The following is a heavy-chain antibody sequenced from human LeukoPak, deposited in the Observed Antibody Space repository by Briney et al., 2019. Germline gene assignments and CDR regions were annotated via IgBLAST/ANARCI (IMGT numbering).Heavy chain of an antibody. CDR2: IRSKANSYAT. CDR3: TIRMGYYDSSGYTR. D-gene: IGHD3-22*01. Sequence: GGSLRLSCAASGFTFSGSAMHWVRQASGKGLEWVGRIRSKANSYATAYAASVKGRFTISRDDSKNTAYLQMNSLKTEDTAVYYCTIRMGYYDSSGYTRGGQGTLVTVSS. CDR1: GFTFSGSA. J-gene: IGHJ4*02. V-gene: IGHV3-73*01.